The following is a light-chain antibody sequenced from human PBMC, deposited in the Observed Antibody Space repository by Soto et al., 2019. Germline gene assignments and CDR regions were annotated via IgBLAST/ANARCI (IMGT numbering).Light chain of an antibody. J-gene: IGKJ1*01. CDR1: QSLNSFY. V-gene: IGKV3-20*01. CDR3: QQYDISPRT. CDR2: GSS. Sequence: EIVLTQSPGTLSLSPGERATLSSRASQSLNSFYLAWYQQKPGQAPRLLIYGSSNRATGIPDRFSGSGSGTDFTLTICRLDPEDFAVYYCQQYDISPRTFGQGTKVDIK.